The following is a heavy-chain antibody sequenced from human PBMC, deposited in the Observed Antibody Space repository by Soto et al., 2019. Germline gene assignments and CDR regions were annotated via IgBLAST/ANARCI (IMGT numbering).Heavy chain of an antibody. V-gene: IGHV1-69*06. CDR1: GGTSSNFV. CDR2: ILPMFGAV. Sequence: QMRLVQSGAEVKNSGSSVKVSCKASGGTSSNFVITWVRQVPGQGREWLGGILPMFGAVKYAQKFQDRRTITADRSTTTASMALGSLRSEDTVVYYCARPKRSGYDRGDSYYHTMDVWGHGTTVTVS. D-gene: IGHD3-3*01. CDR3: ARPKRSGYDRGDSYYHTMDV. J-gene: IGHJ6*02.